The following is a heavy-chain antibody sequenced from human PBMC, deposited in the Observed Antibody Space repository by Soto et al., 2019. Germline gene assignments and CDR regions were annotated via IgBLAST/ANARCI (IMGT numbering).Heavy chain of an antibody. CDR3: ARGFFPAYYYGSGSYYNQRGLYYYYMDV. D-gene: IGHD3-10*01. V-gene: IGHV4-34*01. CDR1: GGSFSGYY. Sequence: SETLSLTCAVYGGSFSGYYWSWIRQPPGKGLEWIGEINHSGSTNYNPSLKSRVTISVDTSKNQFSLKLSSVTAADTAVYYCARGFFPAYYYGSGSYYNQRGLYYYYMDVWGKGTTVTV. J-gene: IGHJ6*03. CDR2: INHSGST.